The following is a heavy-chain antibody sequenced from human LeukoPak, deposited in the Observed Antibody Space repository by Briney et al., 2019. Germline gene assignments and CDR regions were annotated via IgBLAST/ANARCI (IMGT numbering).Heavy chain of an antibody. CDR1: GESFSGYY. J-gene: IGHJ6*02. V-gene: IGHV4-34*01. D-gene: IGHD2-15*01. Sequence: SETLSLTCAVYGESFSGYYWSWIRQPPGKGLEWIGEINHGGSTNYDPSLKSRVTISVDTSKNRFSLKLGSVTAADAAVYYCARGRRYCSGGSCYSYYYYGMDVWGQGTTVTVSS. CDR3: ARGRRYCSGGSCYSYYYYGMDV. CDR2: INHGGST.